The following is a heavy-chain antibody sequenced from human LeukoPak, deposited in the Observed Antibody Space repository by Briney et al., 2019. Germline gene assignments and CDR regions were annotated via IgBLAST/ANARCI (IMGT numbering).Heavy chain of an antibody. CDR2: ISVYNGNT. J-gene: IGHJ4*02. CDR3: ARGGGGYYGSGSYLIDH. Sequence: ASVKVSCKASGYSFRNYGISWVRQAPGQGLEYMGWISVYNGNTNYAQRLQGRVTMTADTSTSTVYMELRSLRSDDTAVYYCARGGGGYYGSGSYLIDHWGQGTLVTVSS. CDR1: GYSFRNYG. V-gene: IGHV1-18*01. D-gene: IGHD3-10*01.